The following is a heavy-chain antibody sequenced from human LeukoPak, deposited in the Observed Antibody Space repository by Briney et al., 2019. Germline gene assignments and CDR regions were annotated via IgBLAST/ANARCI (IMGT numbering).Heavy chain of an antibody. Sequence: GGSLRLSCAASGFTFRSYTMNWVRQTPGRGLEWVSSISSSSSYIYYADSVKGRFTISRDNAKNSLYLQMNSLRAEDTAVYYCARGYDEPCSYYAMDVWGQGTTVTVSS. CDR3: ARGYDEPCSYYAMDV. D-gene: IGHD5-12*01. CDR2: ISSSSSYI. V-gene: IGHV3-21*01. CDR1: GFTFRSYT. J-gene: IGHJ6*02.